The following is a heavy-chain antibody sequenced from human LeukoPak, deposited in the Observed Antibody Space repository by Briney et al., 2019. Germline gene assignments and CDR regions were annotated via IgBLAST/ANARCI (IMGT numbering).Heavy chain of an antibody. J-gene: IGHJ5*02. Sequence: SETLSLTCAVHGGSFSGYYWSWIRQPPGKGLEWIGEINHSGSTNYNPSLKSRVTISVDTSKNQFSLKLSSVTAADTAVYYCARGRRTSPRHWFDPWGQGTLVTVSS. D-gene: IGHD1-14*01. CDR1: GGSFSGYY. V-gene: IGHV4-34*01. CDR2: INHSGST. CDR3: ARGRRTSPRHWFDP.